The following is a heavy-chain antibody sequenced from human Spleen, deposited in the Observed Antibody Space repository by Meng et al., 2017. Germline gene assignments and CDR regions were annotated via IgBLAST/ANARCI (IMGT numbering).Heavy chain of an antibody. V-gene: IGHV2-5*01. D-gene: IGHD6-19*01. CDR1: GFSLSTSAVG. Sequence: SGPTLVKPTQTLTLTCSFSGFSLSTSAVGLGWIRQPPGKALEWLALIYWNDDKRYRASLKSRVTITKDTSKNEEVLTMTNMDPVDTATYYCAHTRYSSGWYYYYYGMDVWGQGTTVTVSS. CDR2: IYWNDDK. J-gene: IGHJ6*02. CDR3: AHTRYSSGWYYYYYGMDV.